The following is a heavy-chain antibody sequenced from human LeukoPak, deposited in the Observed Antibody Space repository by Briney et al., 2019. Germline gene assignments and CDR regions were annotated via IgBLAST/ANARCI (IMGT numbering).Heavy chain of an antibody. CDR3: ARDPLRAAAHYYYYYMDV. CDR2: INPNSGGT. D-gene: IGHD3-9*01. J-gene: IGHJ6*03. CDR1: GYTFTAYY. V-gene: IGHV1-2*02. Sequence: GASVKVSCKASGYTFTAYYIHWVRQAPGQGLEWMGWINPNSGGTNYAQKFQGRVTMTRDTSISTAYMELSRLRSDDTAVYYCARDPLRAAAHYYYYYMDVWGKGTTVTVSS.